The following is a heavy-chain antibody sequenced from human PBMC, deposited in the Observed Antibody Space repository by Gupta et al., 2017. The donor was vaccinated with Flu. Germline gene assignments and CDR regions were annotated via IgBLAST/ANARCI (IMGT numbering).Heavy chain of an antibody. CDR2: MNWNSGSI. Sequence: VQLVASGGGLVQPGRSLSLPCPASGFNFADYAMPCVRQAPGKGLEWVSGMNWNSGSIGYADSVNGRFTISRDNAKNSLYLQMNSLRTEDTAFYYCAKGRGGSSGWATIDYWGQGTLVTVSS. V-gene: IGHV3-9*01. CDR1: GFNFADYA. CDR3: AKGRGGSSGWATIDY. J-gene: IGHJ4*02. D-gene: IGHD6-19*01.